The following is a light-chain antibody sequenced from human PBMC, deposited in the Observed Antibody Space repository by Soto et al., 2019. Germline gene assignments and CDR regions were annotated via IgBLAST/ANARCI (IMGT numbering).Light chain of an antibody. CDR1: QSVSSN. CDR3: QKYDKWPWT. J-gene: IGKJ1*01. V-gene: IGKV3-15*01. CDR2: GAS. Sequence: IVMTQSPPTLSVSPGEKATLSCRASQSVSSNLAWYQQTPGQAPRLLIYGASTRATDVPARFSGSGSGTEFTLTISSLQSEDFAVYYCQKYDKWPWTFGQGTKVDIK.